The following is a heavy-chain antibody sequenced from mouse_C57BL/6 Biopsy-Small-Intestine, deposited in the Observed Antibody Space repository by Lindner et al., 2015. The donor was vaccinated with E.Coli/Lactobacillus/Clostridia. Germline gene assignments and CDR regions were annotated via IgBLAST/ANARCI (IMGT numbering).Heavy chain of an antibody. CDR2: INSDGGTT. J-gene: IGHJ3*01. Sequence: VQLQESGGGLVQPGESLKLSCESNEYEFPSHDMSWVRKTPEKRLELVAVINSDGGTTYYPDTMERRFIISRDNTKKTLYLQMNSLRSEDTALYYCASEGYEGGFAYWGQGTLVTVSA. CDR3: ASEGYEGGFAY. V-gene: IGHV5-2*01. CDR1: EYEFPSHD. D-gene: IGHD2-14*01.